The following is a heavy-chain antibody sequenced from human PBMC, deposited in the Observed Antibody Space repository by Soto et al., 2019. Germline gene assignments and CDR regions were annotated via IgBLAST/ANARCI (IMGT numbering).Heavy chain of an antibody. CDR2: ISGSGGST. D-gene: IGHD6-19*01. J-gene: IGHJ4*02. CDR1: GFTFSSYA. CDR3: AKDRTPGIAVAGTDY. Sequence: EVQLLESGGGLVQPGGSLRLSCAASGFTFSSYAMSWVRQAPGKGLEWVSAISGSGGSTYYADSVKGRFTISRDNSKNTLSLQMNSLRAEDTAVSYCAKDRTPGIAVAGTDYWGQGTLVTVSS. V-gene: IGHV3-23*01.